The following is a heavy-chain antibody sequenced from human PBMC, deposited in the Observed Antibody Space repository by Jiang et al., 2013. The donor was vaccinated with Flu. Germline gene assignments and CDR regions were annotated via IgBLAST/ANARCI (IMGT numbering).Heavy chain of an antibody. CDR3: ASPNRAQIAARGPHFDY. D-gene: IGHD6-6*01. Sequence: KPSETLSLTCTVSGGSISSSSYYWGWIRQPPGKGLEWIGSIYYSGSTYYNPSLKSRVTISVDTSKNQFSLKLSSVTAADTAVYYCASPNRAQIAARGPHFDYWGQGTLVTVSS. J-gene: IGHJ4*02. CDR1: GGSISSSSYY. CDR2: IYYSGST. V-gene: IGHV4-39*01.